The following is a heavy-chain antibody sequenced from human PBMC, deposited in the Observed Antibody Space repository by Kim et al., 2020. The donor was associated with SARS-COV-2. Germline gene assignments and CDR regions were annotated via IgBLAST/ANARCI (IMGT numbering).Heavy chain of an antibody. V-gene: IGHV1-3*01. CDR2: GNGNT. CDR3: LGGFYFDY. J-gene: IGHJ4*02. Sequence: GNGNTIYSQKFQGRVAVTTDTSASTAYMELSFLRSGDSAVYYCLGGFYFDYWGQGTLVTVSS. D-gene: IGHD3-16*01.